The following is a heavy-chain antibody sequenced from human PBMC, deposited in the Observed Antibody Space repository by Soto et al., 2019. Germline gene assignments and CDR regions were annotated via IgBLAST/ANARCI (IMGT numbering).Heavy chain of an antibody. J-gene: IGHJ4*02. V-gene: IGHV1-18*01. Sequence: QVQLVQSGAEVKKPGGPVKVSCKASGYTFTSYGISWVRQATGQGLEWMGWISAYDGNTIQAETLQGRVTMTTDTSTSTAYMELGSLRSDDTAVYYCARTHGDYAGYWGQGTLVIVSS. CDR2: ISAYDGNT. CDR1: GYTFTSYG. CDR3: ARTHGDYAGY. D-gene: IGHD4-17*01.